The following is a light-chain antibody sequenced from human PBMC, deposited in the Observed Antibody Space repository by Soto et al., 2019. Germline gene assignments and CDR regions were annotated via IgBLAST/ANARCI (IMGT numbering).Light chain of an antibody. V-gene: IGLV2-14*01. CDR3: SSSRGSSTLVV. J-gene: IGLJ2*01. Sequence: QSALTQPASVSGSPGQSITISCTGTSSDVGDYNYVSWYQQQPGKAPKLMIYEVSNRPSGVSNRFSGSKSVNTASLTISGLKAADEADYYCSSSRGSSTLVVFGGGTKLTVL. CDR2: EVS. CDR1: SSDVGDYNY.